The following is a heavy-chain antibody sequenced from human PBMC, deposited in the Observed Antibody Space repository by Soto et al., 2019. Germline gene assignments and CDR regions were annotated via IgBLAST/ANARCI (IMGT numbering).Heavy chain of an antibody. V-gene: IGHV3-23*01. D-gene: IGHD4-17*01. CDR1: GFTFSSYA. CDR3: AKGFYGDYAEYISDY. CDR2: ISGSGGST. J-gene: IGHJ4*02. Sequence: EVQLLESGGGLVQPGGSLRLSCAASGFTFSSYAMSWVRQAPGKWLEWVSAISGSGGSTYYADSVKGRFTISRDNSKNTLYLQMNSLRAEDTAVYYCAKGFYGDYAEYISDYWGQGTLVTVSS.